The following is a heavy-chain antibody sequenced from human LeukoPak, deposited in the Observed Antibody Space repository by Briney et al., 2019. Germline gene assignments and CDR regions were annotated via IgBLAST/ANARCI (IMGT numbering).Heavy chain of an antibody. CDR2: ISYDGSNK. Sequence: GRSLRPSCAASGFTFSSYGMHWVRQAPGKGLEWVAVISYDGSNKYYADSVKGRFTISRDNSKNTLYLQMNSLRAEDTAVYYCAKDSRIQLWLGLFDYWGQGTLVTVSS. J-gene: IGHJ4*02. V-gene: IGHV3-30*18. CDR3: AKDSRIQLWLGLFDY. D-gene: IGHD5-18*01. CDR1: GFTFSSYG.